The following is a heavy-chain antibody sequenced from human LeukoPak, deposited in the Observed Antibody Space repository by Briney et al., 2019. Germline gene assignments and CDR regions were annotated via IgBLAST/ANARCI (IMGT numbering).Heavy chain of an antibody. J-gene: IGHJ5*02. D-gene: IGHD3-10*01. CDR1: DYSISSGYGYY. Sequence: SETLSLTCTVSDYSISSGYGYYWGWIRQPPGKGLEWIGNIYHSGITYYNHFNSSLKSRVTMSVDTSKNQFSLKLSSVTAADTAVYYCARNKYYYGSKNYGVPNWFDPWGQGTLVTVSS. CDR3: ARNKYYYGSKNYGVPNWFDP. V-gene: IGHV4-38-2*02. CDR2: IYHSGIT.